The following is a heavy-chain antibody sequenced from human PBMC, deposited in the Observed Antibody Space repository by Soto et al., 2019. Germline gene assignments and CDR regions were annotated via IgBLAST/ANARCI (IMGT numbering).Heavy chain of an antibody. Sequence: QVQLVQSGAEVKKPGSSVKVSCKASGGTFSSYAITWVRQAPGQGLEWMGRIIPIFGTENYNQKFQGRVTITADESTSTAYMELSRLRSEDTAVYYCARNEYSTTFYYYGMDVWGQGTTVTVSS. CDR1: GGTFSSYA. D-gene: IGHD6-6*01. CDR3: ARNEYSTTFYYYGMDV. J-gene: IGHJ6*02. CDR2: IIPIFGTE. V-gene: IGHV1-69*01.